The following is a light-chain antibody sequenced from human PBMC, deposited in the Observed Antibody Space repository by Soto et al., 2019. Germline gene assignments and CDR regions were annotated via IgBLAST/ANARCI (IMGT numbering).Light chain of an antibody. J-gene: IGKJ1*01. Sequence: DIVMTQSPDPLAVSLGARATINCRASQSLLSSSNNKNRLSWYQQKPGKAPKLLIYKASSLQSGVPSRFSGGGSGTEFTLTISSLQPDDFATYYCQQYHTYSWTFGQGTKVDIK. CDR2: KAS. CDR1: QSLLSSSNNKNR. V-gene: IGKV1-5*03. CDR3: QQYHTYSWT.